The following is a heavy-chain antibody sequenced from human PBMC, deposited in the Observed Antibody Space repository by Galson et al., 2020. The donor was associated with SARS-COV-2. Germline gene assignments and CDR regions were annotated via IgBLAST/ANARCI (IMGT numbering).Heavy chain of an antibody. CDR3: AKEEHSYGHYYYLDY. CDR1: GFAFSSYA. J-gene: IGHJ4*01. CDR2: LSGSGSYT. Sequence: GESLRLSCAASGFAFSSYAMSWVRQAPGKGLEWVSGLSGSGSYTYYADSVKGRFTISRDTSKNTLYLQMNSLRAEDTAVYYCAKEEHSYGHYYYLDYWGHGALVTVSS. V-gene: IGHV3-23*01. D-gene: IGHD5-18*01.